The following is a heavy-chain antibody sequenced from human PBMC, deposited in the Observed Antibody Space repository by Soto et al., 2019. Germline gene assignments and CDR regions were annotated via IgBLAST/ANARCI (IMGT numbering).Heavy chain of an antibody. J-gene: IGHJ6*02. Sequence: SVKLSCKTSGGTFSSYAISWVRQALGQGLEWMGGIIPIFGTANYAQKFQGRVTITADESTSTAYMELSSLRSEDTAVYYCAREGRIAAPTIWDRYYYYGMEVWGQRTADTFSS. D-gene: IGHD6-6*01. CDR2: IIPIFGTA. V-gene: IGHV1-69*13. CDR1: GGTFSSYA. CDR3: AREGRIAAPTIWDRYYYYGMEV.